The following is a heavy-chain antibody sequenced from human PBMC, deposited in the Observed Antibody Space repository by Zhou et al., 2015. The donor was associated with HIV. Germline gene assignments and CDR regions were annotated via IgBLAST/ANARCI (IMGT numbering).Heavy chain of an antibody. CDR1: GFSFDSYN. J-gene: IGHJ4*02. CDR3: ARGRTEYSSSSTLDY. D-gene: IGHD6-6*01. V-gene: IGHV3-30*04. CDR2: LWNGKSDT. Sequence: VQLVESGGGVVQPGRSLRLSCVVSGFSFDSYNMHWVRHSPGKGLEWVGILWNGKSDTSYGESVKGRFTISRDNSKKTLYLQMNSLRAEDTAVYYCARGRTEYSSSSTLDYWGQGTLVTVSS.